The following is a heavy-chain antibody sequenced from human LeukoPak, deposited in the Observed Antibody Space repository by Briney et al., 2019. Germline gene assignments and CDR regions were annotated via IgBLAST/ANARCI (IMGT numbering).Heavy chain of an antibody. CDR2: IKQDGSER. CDR1: GFTFSGFS. V-gene: IGHV3-7*01. J-gene: IGHJ4*02. Sequence: GSLRLSCAASGFTFSGFSMSWVRQSPTKGLEWVANIKQDGSERYYVDSVKGRFTISRDNAKNSLSLQMNNLRVEDTAVYYCARAGSHWHYVYWGQGTVVTVSS. CDR3: ARAGSHWHYVY. D-gene: IGHD3-10*01.